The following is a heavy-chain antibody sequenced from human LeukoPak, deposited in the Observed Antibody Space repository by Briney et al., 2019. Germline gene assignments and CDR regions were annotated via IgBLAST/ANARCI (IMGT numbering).Heavy chain of an antibody. D-gene: IGHD6-13*01. Sequence: GGSLRLSCAASGFTFSSYSMNWVRQAPGKGLEWVSYISSSGSSKYYADSVKGRFTISRDNANNSLYVQMNSLRDEDTAVYYCARRNIADYWGQGTLVTVSS. CDR2: ISSSGSSK. CDR3: ARRNIADY. CDR1: GFTFSSYS. V-gene: IGHV3-48*02. J-gene: IGHJ4*02.